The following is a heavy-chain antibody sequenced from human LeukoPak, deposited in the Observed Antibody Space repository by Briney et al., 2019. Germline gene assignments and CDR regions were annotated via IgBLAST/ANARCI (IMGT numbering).Heavy chain of an antibody. D-gene: IGHD6-6*01. Sequence: GGSLRLSCTASGFSFSGHWMHWARQLPGKGLVWVSRISPTGSTTSYADSVKGRFTVSRDNAKNTLYLQVNNLRAEDTAVYYCARGPNSNWSGLDFWGQGTLLTVPS. V-gene: IGHV3-74*01. CDR3: ARGPNSNWSGLDF. CDR2: ISPTGSTT. J-gene: IGHJ4*02. CDR1: GFSFSGHW.